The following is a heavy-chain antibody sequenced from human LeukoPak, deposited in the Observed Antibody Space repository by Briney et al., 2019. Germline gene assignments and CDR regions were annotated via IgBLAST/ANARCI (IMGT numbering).Heavy chain of an antibody. V-gene: IGHV1-2*06. CDR3: ARDRGDTAMVSP. Sequence: ASVKVSCKASGYTFTGYYMHWVRQAPGQGLEWMGRINPNSGGTNYAQKFQGRVTMTRDTSISTAYMELSRLRSDDTAVYYCARDRGDTAMVSPRGQGTLVTVSS. J-gene: IGHJ5*02. D-gene: IGHD5-18*01. CDR2: INPNSGGT. CDR1: GYTFTGYY.